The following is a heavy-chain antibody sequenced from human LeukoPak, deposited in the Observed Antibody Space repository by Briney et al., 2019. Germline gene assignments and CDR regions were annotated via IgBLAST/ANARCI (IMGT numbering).Heavy chain of an antibody. CDR3: ARGPRQLDH. J-gene: IGHJ4*02. CDR2: INHSGST. Sequence: SETLSLTCAVYGGSFSGYYWSWIRQPPGKGLEWIGEINHSGSTNYNPSLKSRVTISVDTSKNQFSLKLSSVTAADTAVYYCARGPRQLDHWGQGTLVTVSS. V-gene: IGHV4-34*01. CDR1: GGSFSGYY. D-gene: IGHD5-18*01.